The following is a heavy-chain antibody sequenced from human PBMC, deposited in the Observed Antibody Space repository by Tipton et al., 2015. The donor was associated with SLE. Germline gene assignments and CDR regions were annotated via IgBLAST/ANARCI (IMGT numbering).Heavy chain of an antibody. V-gene: IGHV4-59*04. CDR2: IFHSGIT. J-gene: IGHJ3*02. D-gene: IGHD3-16*01. CDR3: ARYGRNAFDI. Sequence: TLSLTCTVSGGSISSYYWSWIRQPPGKGLQWIGYIFHSGITYYNPSLKSRVTMSVDRSKNQLSLKLNSVTAADTVVYYCARYGRNAFDIWGQGTMVTVSS. CDR1: GGSISSYY.